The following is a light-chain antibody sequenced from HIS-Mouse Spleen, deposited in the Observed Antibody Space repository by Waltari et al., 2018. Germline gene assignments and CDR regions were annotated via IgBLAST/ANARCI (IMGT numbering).Light chain of an antibody. CDR2: EGS. J-gene: IGLJ2*01. V-gene: IGLV2-8*01. CDR1: SSDVGGYNY. Sequence: QSALTQPPSASGSPGQSVTISCTGTSSDVGGYNYVPWYQQHPGKAPKLMIYEGSKRPSGVPDRFSGSKSGNTASLTVSGLQAEDEADYYCSSYAGSNNVVFGGGTKLTVL. CDR3: SSYAGSNNVV.